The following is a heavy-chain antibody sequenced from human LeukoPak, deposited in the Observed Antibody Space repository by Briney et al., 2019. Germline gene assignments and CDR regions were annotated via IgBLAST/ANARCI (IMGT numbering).Heavy chain of an antibody. Sequence: SETLSLTCTVSGGSISSYYWSWIRQPPGKGLEWIGYIYYSGSTNYNPSLKSRVTISVDTSKNQFSLKLSSVTAADTAVYYCARVAGDNSLDYWGQGTLVTVSS. D-gene: IGHD3-16*01. J-gene: IGHJ4*02. CDR3: ARVAGDNSLDY. CDR2: IYYSGST. CDR1: GGSISSYY. V-gene: IGHV4-59*01.